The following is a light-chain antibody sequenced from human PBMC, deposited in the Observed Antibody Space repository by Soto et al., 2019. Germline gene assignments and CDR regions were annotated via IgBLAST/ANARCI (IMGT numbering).Light chain of an antibody. CDR3: SSYTSSSTLGRV. Sequence: QSVLTQPASVSGSPGQSITISCTGTNSDVGGYNYVSWYRQHPGKAPKLMIFEVNNRPSGVSNRFSGSKSGNTASLTISGLQAEDEADYYCSSYTSSSTLGRVFGPGTKLTVL. V-gene: IGLV2-14*01. J-gene: IGLJ1*01. CDR2: EVN. CDR1: NSDVGGYNY.